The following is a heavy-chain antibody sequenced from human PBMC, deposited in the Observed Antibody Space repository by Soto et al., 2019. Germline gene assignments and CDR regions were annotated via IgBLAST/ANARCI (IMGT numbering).Heavy chain of an antibody. J-gene: IGHJ3*02. CDR2: IYPGDSDT. D-gene: IGHD4-17*01. Sequence: GESLKISCKGSGYSFTSYWIGWVRQMPGKGLEWMGIIYPGDSDTRYSPSFQGQVTISADKSISTAYLQWGSLKASDTAMYYCASTPNTRSTYGDYLGFDAFDIWGQGTMVTVSS. V-gene: IGHV5-51*01. CDR1: GYSFTSYW. CDR3: ASTPNTRSTYGDYLGFDAFDI.